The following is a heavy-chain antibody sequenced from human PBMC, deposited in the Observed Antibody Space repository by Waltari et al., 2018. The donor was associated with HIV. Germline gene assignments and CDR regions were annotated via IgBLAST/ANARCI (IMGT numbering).Heavy chain of an antibody. D-gene: IGHD1-7*01. V-gene: IGHV3-15*05. Sequence: EVSLVESGGGLVEPGGSLPLSCAASGSNFGDAWMSWVRQAPGKGLEWVGRIKSKSDAGTRHFAAPVKGRFAISRDYSKKIVSLQMSNLKAEDTAVYYCAAGTGRSDFDYWGQGTLVTVSS. CDR1: GSNFGDAW. J-gene: IGHJ4*02. CDR3: AAGTGRSDFDY. CDR2: IKSKSDAGTR.